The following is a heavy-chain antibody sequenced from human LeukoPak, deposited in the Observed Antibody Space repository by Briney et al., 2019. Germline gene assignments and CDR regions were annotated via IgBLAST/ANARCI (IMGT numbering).Heavy chain of an antibody. CDR1: GGSISSYY. D-gene: IGHD3-9*01. Sequence: SETLSLTCTVSGGSISSYYWSWIRQPPGKGLEWVGYIYYSGSTNYNPSLKSRVTISVDTSKNQFSLKLSSVTAADTAVYYCAREVLDILTGYLFDYWGQGTLVTVSS. V-gene: IGHV4-59*01. CDR2: IYYSGST. J-gene: IGHJ4*02. CDR3: AREVLDILTGYLFDY.